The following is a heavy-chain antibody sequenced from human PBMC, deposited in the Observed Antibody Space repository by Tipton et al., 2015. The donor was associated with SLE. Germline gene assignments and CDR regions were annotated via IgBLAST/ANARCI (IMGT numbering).Heavy chain of an antibody. CDR3: ARGMVRGVIITLFDY. CDR1: GGSISSGSYY. CDR2: IYTSGST. V-gene: IGHV4-61*09. D-gene: IGHD3-10*01. J-gene: IGHJ4*02. Sequence: LSLTCTVSGGSISSGSYYWSWIRQPAGKGLEWIGHIYTSGSTNYNPSLKSRVTISVDTSKNQFSLKLSSVTAADTAVYYCARGMVRGVIITLFDYWGQGTLVTVSS.